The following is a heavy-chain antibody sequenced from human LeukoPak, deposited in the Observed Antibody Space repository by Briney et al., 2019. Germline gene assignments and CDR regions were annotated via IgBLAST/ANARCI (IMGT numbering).Heavy chain of an antibody. CDR2: IGEDGTAK. CDR1: GFTFSGPR. CDR3: ARHRGISF. V-gene: IGHV3-7*01. D-gene: IGHD3-16*01. Sequence: GGSLRLSCTASGFTFSGPRMTRVRQTPGKGLEWVANIGEDGTAKNYVDSVKGRFTISRDNAKNSLFLQMSYLRDEDTAIYYCARHRGISFWGQGTLVTVSS. J-gene: IGHJ4*02.